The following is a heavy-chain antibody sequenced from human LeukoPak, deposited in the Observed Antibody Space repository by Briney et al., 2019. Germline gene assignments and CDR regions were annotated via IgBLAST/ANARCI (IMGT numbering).Heavy chain of an antibody. CDR1: GYTFTSYA. J-gene: IGHJ4*02. CDR2: INTNTGNP. CDR3: ARDYSGDYGDDYFDY. V-gene: IGHV7-4-1*02. Sequence: GASVTVSCTASGYTFTSYAMNWVREAPGQGLEWMGWINTNTGNPTYAQGFTGRFVFSLDTSVSTAYLQISSLKAEDTAVYYCARDYSGDYGDDYFDYWGQGTLVTVSS. D-gene: IGHD4-17*01.